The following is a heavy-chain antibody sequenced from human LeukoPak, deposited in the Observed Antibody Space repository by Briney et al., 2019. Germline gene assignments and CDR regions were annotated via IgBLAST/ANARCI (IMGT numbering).Heavy chain of an antibody. CDR3: ARAEYCSSTSCYVIDP. Sequence: SETLSPTCTVSGGSISSYYWSWIRQPAGKGLEWIGRIYTSGSTNYNPSLKSRVTMSVDTSKNQFSLKLSSVTAADTAVYYCARAEYCSSTSCYVIDPWGQGTLVTVSS. J-gene: IGHJ5*02. CDR1: GGSISSYY. D-gene: IGHD2-2*01. CDR2: IYTSGST. V-gene: IGHV4-4*07.